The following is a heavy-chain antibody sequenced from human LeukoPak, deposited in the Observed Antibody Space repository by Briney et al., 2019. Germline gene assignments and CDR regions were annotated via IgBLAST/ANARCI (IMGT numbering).Heavy chain of an antibody. Sequence: PSETLSLTCTVSGGSISSYYWTWIRQPPGKGLEWIGYIYYSGSTNYNPSLKSRVTISVDTSKNQFSLKLSSVTAADTAVYYCAMTNRGYSYGPFDYWGQGTLVTVSS. J-gene: IGHJ4*02. CDR2: IYYSGST. CDR3: AMTNRGYSYGPFDY. CDR1: GGSISSYY. D-gene: IGHD5-18*01. V-gene: IGHV4-59*01.